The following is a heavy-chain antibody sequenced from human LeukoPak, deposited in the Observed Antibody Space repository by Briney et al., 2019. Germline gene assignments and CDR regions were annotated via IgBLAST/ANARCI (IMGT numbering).Heavy chain of an antibody. J-gene: IGHJ4*02. CDR3: ARDPTITGTAHFDY. V-gene: IGHV1-18*01. CDR1: GYTFTSYG. Sequence: GASVKVSCKASGYTFTSYGISWVRQAPGKGLEWMGWISAYNGNTNYAQKLQGRVTMTTDTSTSTAYIELRSLRSDDTAVYYCARDPTITGTAHFDYWGQGTLVTVSS. D-gene: IGHD1-20*01. CDR2: ISAYNGNT.